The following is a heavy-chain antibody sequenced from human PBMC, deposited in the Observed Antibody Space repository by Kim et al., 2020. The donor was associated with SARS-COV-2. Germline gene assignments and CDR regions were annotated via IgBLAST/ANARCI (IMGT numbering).Heavy chain of an antibody. CDR3: ARQGSVDTAMDH. J-gene: IGHJ4*02. V-gene: IGHV5-10-1*01. Sequence: NYSPSFQGHVTISADKSISTAYLQWSSLKASDTAMYYCARQGSVDTAMDHWGQGTLVTVSS. D-gene: IGHD5-18*01.